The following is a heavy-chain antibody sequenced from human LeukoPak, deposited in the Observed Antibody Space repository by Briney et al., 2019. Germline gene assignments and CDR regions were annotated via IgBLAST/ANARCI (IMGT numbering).Heavy chain of an antibody. J-gene: IGHJ4*02. Sequence: PSETLSLTCSGSGAFSSRYYWSWVRQPLGKGLEWLGYIFYSGHSNYNPSLTSRISMSVDTSKAQFSLELTSVTAADTAVYYCARIDPLDFFDQWGPGTLVTVSS. CDR2: IFYSGHS. V-gene: IGHV4-59*12. CDR1: GAFSSRYY. CDR3: ARIDPLDFFDQ.